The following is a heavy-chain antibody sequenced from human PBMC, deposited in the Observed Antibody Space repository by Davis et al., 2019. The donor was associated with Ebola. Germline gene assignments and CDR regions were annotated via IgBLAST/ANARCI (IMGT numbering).Heavy chain of an antibody. Sequence: GESLKISCKGSGYNFNNYWIGWVRQMPGRGLEWMGIIYPDDSETTYSPSFQGQISISADKSISTAYLQWSSLKASDTAMYYCARRVGSWYGDGMDVWGQGTTVTVSS. J-gene: IGHJ6*02. CDR1: GYNFNNYW. D-gene: IGHD6-13*01. CDR2: IYPDDSET. V-gene: IGHV5-51*01. CDR3: ARRVGSWYGDGMDV.